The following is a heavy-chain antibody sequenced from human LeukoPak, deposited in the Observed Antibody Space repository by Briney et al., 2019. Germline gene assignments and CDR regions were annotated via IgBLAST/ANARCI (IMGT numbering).Heavy chain of an antibody. Sequence: ASVNVSCKASGDSFIGYHMHWVRQAPGQGLEGLGWTNPNTGGTKYAQKFQDRVTMTRDTSISTAYMELSSLRSADTAVYFCASVEMATIGFEHWGQGTLVTVSS. CDR3: ASVEMATIGFEH. D-gene: IGHD5-12*01. V-gene: IGHV1-2*02. J-gene: IGHJ4*02. CDR1: GDSFIGYH. CDR2: TNPNTGGT.